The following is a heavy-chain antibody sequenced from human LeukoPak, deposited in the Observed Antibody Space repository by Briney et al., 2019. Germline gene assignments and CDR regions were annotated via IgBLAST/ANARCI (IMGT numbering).Heavy chain of an antibody. CDR3: ARHSPVGKYYYDSSGPASDY. Sequence: GESLKISCKGSGYSFTSYWIGWVRQMPGKGLEWMGIIYPSDSDTRYSPSFQGQVTISADKSISTAYLQWSSLKASDTAMYYCARHSPVGKYYYDSSGPASDYWGQGTLVTVSS. CDR2: IYPSDSDT. J-gene: IGHJ4*02. V-gene: IGHV5-51*01. CDR1: GYSFTSYW. D-gene: IGHD3-22*01.